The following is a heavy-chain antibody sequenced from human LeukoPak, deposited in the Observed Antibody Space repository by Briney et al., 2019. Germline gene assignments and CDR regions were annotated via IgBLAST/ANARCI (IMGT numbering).Heavy chain of an antibody. V-gene: IGHV3-7*01. CDR3: ARDRGGTTGVCDY. J-gene: IGHJ4*02. D-gene: IGHD1-7*01. CDR1: GFTFSSYW. CDR2: IKQDGSEK. Sequence: GGSLRLSCAASGFTFSSYWMSWVRQAPGKWLDWVANIKQDGSEKYYVDSVKGRFTISRDNAKNSLYLQMNSLRAEDTAVYYCARDRGGTTGVCDYWGQGTLVTVSS.